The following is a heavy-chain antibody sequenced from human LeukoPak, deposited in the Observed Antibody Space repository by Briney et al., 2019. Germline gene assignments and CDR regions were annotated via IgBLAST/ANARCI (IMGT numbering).Heavy chain of an antibody. D-gene: IGHD3-16*02. CDR3: ARGGDYDYVWGSYRYRQYFDY. Sequence: PGGSLRLSCSASGFTFSSYAMHWVRQAPGKGLEYVSGISSNGGSTYYADSVKGRFTISRDNANNSLYLQMHSLRAEDTAVYYCARGGDYDYVWGSYRYRQYFDYWGQGTLVTVS. V-gene: IGHV3-64*04. CDR2: ISSNGGST. J-gene: IGHJ4*02. CDR1: GFTFSSYA.